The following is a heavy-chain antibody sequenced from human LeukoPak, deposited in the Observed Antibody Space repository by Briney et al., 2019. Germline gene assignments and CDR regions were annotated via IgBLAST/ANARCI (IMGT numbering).Heavy chain of an antibody. CDR3: ARDRPFTYYYDSSGYQDI. CDR2: IKQDGSEK. CDR1: RFTFSSYW. J-gene: IGHJ3*02. Sequence: GGSLRLSCAASRFTFSSYWMSWVRQAPGKGLEWVANIKQDGSEKYYVDSVKGRFTISRDNAKNSLYLQMNSLRAEDTAVYYCARDRPFTYYYDSSGYQDIWGQGTMVTVSS. V-gene: IGHV3-7*01. D-gene: IGHD3-22*01.